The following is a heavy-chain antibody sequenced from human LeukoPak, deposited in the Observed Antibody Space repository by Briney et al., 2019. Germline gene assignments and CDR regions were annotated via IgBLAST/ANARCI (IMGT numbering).Heavy chain of an antibody. CDR3: AKEILVTSYYYGMDV. D-gene: IGHD2-21*02. J-gene: IGHJ6*02. CDR1: GFTFSSYA. CDR2: ISYDGSNK. Sequence: GGSLRLSCAASGFTFSSYAMHWVRQAPGKGLEWVAVISYDGSNKYYADSVKGRFTISRDNSKNTLYLQMNSLRTEDTAVYYCAKEILVTSYYYGMDVWGQGTTVTVSS. V-gene: IGHV3-30-3*01.